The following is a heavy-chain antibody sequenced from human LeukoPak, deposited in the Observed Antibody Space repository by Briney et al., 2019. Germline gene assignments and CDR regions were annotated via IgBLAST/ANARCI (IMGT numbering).Heavy chain of an antibody. D-gene: IGHD6-13*01. CDR1: GFTFSSYA. J-gene: IGHJ4*02. Sequence: PGRSLRLSCAASGFTFSSYAIHWVRQPPGKGLEWVSAIWYDGNNQYYADSVKGRFTISRDNSKNTLYLQMDSLRAEDTAVYYCAKAGGLIASTGIDYWGQGTLVTVSS. CDR3: AKAGGLIASTGIDY. CDR2: IWYDGNNQ. V-gene: IGHV3-33*06.